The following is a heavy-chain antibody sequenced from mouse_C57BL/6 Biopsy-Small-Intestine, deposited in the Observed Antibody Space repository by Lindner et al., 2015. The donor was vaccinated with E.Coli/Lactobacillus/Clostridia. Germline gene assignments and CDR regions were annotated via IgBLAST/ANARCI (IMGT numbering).Heavy chain of an antibody. Sequence: VQLQESGPELVKPGASVKLSCKASGYAFSTSWMNWVKQRPGKGLEWIGQIYTGDGDTNYSERFKGKVTLTADKSSNTAYMQLSSLTSEDSAVYFCAREGYGYFDVWGTGTAVTVSS. J-gene: IGHJ1*03. CDR2: IYTGDGDT. V-gene: IGHV1-80*01. CDR1: GYAFSTSW. CDR3: AREGYGYFDV.